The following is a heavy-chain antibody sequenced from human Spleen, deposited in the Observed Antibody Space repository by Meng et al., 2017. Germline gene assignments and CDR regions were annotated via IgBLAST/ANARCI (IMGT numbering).Heavy chain of an antibody. Sequence: GPLQPWGAGLLKPTGTLSLTCVVLGGSFSDYYWSWIRHPPGKGLEWIGEINHSGSTNYNPSLESRATISVDTSQNNLSLKLSSVTAADSAVYYCARGPTTMAHDFDYWGQGTLVTVSS. CDR1: GGSFSDYY. J-gene: IGHJ4*02. D-gene: IGHD4-11*01. CDR3: ARGPTTMAHDFDY. V-gene: IGHV4-34*01. CDR2: INHSGST.